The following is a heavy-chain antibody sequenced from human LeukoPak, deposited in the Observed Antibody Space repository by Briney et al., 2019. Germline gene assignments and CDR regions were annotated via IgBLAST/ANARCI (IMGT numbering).Heavy chain of an antibody. V-gene: IGHV1-69*01. J-gene: IGHJ4*02. Sequence: GSSVKVSCKASGGTFSSYAISWVRQAPGQGLEWMGGIIPIFGTANYAQKFQGRVTITADESTSTAYMELSSLRSEDTAVYYCARERGIFCTNGVCSHFDYWGQGTLVTVSS. CDR1: GGTFSSYA. CDR3: ARERGIFCTNGVCSHFDY. CDR2: IIPIFGTA. D-gene: IGHD2-8*01.